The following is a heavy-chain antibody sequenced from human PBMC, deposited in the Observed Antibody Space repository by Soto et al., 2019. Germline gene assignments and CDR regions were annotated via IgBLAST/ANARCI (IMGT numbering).Heavy chain of an antibody. CDR2: INAGNGNT. CDR1: GYTFTSYA. CDR3: ARDPSYYGMDV. Sequence: QVQLVQSGAEEKKPGASVKVSCKASGYTFTSYAMHWVRQAPGQSLEWMGWINAGNGNTKYSQKSQGRVTITRDTSASTAYMELSSLRSEDTDVYYCARDPSYYGMDVWGQGTTVTVSS. J-gene: IGHJ6*02. V-gene: IGHV1-3*05.